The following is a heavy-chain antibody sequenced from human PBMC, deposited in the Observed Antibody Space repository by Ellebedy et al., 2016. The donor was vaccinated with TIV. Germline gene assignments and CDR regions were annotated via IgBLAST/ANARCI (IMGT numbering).Heavy chain of an antibody. CDR3: AREREYSSDIDY. V-gene: IGHV3-21*01. CDR1: GFNLGRYT. CDR2: TTSSTAYI. D-gene: IGHD6-19*01. J-gene: IGHJ4*02. Sequence: GGSLRLXCVASGFNLGRYTMNWVRQAPGKGLEWVSSTTSSTAYIYYADSVKGRFTISRDNTKNSLYLQMNSLTAEDTAVYYCAREREYSSDIDYWGQGTLVTVSS.